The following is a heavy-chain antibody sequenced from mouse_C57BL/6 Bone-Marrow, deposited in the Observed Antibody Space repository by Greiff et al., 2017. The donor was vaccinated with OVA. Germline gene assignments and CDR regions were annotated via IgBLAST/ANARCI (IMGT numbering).Heavy chain of an antibody. D-gene: IGHD2-5*01. J-gene: IGHJ4*01. CDR1: GFTFSSYA. CDR3: TSVYYSNYVLYAMDY. V-gene: IGHV5-9-1*02. Sequence: EVKVVESGEGLVKPGGSLKLSCAASGFTFSSYAMSWVRQTPEKRLEWVAYISSGGDYIYYADTVKGRFTISRDNARNTLYLQMSSLKSEDTAMYYCTSVYYSNYVLYAMDYWGQGTSVTVSS. CDR2: ISSGGDYI.